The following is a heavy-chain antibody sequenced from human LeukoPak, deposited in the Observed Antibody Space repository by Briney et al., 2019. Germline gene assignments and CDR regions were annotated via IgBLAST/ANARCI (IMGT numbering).Heavy chain of an antibody. CDR3: ARDGGSTMVRGFDY. CDR1: GFTFSSYA. J-gene: IGHJ4*02. V-gene: IGHV3-30-3*01. CDR2: ISYDGSNK. Sequence: PGGSLRLSCAASGFTFSSYAMHWVRQAPGKGLEWVAVISYDGSNKYYADSVKGRFTISRDNSKNTLYLQMNSLRAEDTAVYYCARDGGSTMVRGFDYWGQGTLVTVSS. D-gene: IGHD3-10*01.